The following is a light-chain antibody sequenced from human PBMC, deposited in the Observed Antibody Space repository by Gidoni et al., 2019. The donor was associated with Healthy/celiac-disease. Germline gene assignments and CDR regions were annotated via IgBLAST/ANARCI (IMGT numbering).Light chain of an antibody. CDR1: QSISSY. Sequence: DIQMTQSPSSLSASVGDRVTITCRASQSISSYLNWYQQKPGKAPKLLIYAASSFQSVVPSMFSGSGSGTYFTLTISSLQPDDFATYYCQQNYSTPLTFGQGTKVEIK. CDR2: AAS. V-gene: IGKV1-39*01. J-gene: IGKJ1*01. CDR3: QQNYSTPLT.